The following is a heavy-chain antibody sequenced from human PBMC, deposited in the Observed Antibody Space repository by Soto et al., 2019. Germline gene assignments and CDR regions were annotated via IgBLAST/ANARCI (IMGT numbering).Heavy chain of an antibody. V-gene: IGHV2-5*02. CDR3: AHIGHCSGGSCYTLRWFDP. CDR1: GFSLSTSGVG. Sequence: QITLKESGPTLVKPTQTLTLTCTFSGFSLSTSGVGVGWIRQPPGKALEWLALIYWDDDKRYTPSLKSRLTITKDTSKNQVVLTMTNMDPVDTATYYCAHIGHCSGGSCYTLRWFDPWGQGTLVTVSS. CDR2: IYWDDDK. D-gene: IGHD2-15*01. J-gene: IGHJ5*02.